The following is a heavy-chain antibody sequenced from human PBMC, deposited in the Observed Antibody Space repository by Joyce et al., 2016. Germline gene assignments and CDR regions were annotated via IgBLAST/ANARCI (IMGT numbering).Heavy chain of an antibody. V-gene: IGHV4-34*01. CDR2: INHSGNT. Sequence: QVQLQQWGAGLLKPSETLSLTCAVYGGSFSGYYWSWIRQPPGKGLEWIGDINHSGNTNYNPSLKSRVTISVDTSKNQVSLKLSSVTAADTAVYYCARGPRSNWGLVWFDPWGQGTLVTVSS. CDR1: GGSFSGYY. CDR3: ARGPRSNWGLVWFDP. D-gene: IGHD7-27*01. J-gene: IGHJ5*02.